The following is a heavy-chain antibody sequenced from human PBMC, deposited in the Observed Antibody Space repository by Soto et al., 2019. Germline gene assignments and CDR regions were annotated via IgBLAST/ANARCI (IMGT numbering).Heavy chain of an antibody. V-gene: IGHV4-59*01. CDR2: IYYSGST. CDR3: ARGRAGVPTTFDY. Sequence: QVQLQESGPGLVKPSETLSLTCTVSGGSISSYYWSWIRQPPGKGLEWIGYIYYSGSTNYNPSLKSRVTISVDTSKNQFSLKLSSVTAADTAVYYCARGRAGVPTTFDYWGQGTLVTVSS. D-gene: IGHD4-17*01. J-gene: IGHJ4*02. CDR1: GGSISSYY.